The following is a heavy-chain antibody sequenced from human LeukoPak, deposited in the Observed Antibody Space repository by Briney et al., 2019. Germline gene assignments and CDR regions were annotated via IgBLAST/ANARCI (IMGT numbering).Heavy chain of an antibody. CDR3: ARDRDGYNYWAWYFDY. CDR1: GFTFRCYW. Sequence: GGPLRLFCAASGFTFRCYWMTWLRQAPGKGLEWVANIKQGGSEKYYVDSVKGRFDISRDNAKNSLYLHMNSLRAEDTAVYYCARDRDGYNYWAWYFDYWGQGTLVTVSS. V-gene: IGHV3-7*01. D-gene: IGHD5-24*01. J-gene: IGHJ4*02. CDR2: IKQGGSEK.